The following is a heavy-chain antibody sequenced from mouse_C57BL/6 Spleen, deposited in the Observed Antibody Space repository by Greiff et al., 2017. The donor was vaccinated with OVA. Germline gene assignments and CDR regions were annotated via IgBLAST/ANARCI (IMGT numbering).Heavy chain of an antibody. J-gene: IGHJ4*01. CDR3: ARVGDEAMDY. V-gene: IGHV1-54*01. Sequence: LVESGAELVRPGTSVKVSCKASGYAFTNYLIEWAKQRPGQGLEWIGVINPGSGGNNYNEKFKGKATLTADKSSSTAYMQLSSLTSEDSAVYFCARVGDEAMDYWGQGTSVTVSS. CDR1: GYAFTNYL. CDR2: INPGSGGN.